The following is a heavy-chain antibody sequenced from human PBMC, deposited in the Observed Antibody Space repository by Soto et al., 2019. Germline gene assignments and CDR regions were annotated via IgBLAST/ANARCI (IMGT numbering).Heavy chain of an antibody. CDR3: ARAGITIFGVVTFYYYGMDV. J-gene: IGHJ6*02. V-gene: IGHV4-31*03. CDR2: IYYSGST. Sequence: SETLSLTCTVSGGSISSGGYYWSWIRQHPGKGLEWIGYIYYSGSTYYNPSLKSRVTISVDTSKNQFSLKLSSVTAAGTAVYYCARAGITIFGVVTFYYYGMDVWGQGTTVTVSS. CDR1: GGSISSGGYY. D-gene: IGHD3-3*01.